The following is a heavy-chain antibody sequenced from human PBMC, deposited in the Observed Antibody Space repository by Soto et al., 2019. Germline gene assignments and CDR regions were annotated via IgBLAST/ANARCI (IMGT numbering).Heavy chain of an antibody. CDR2: IGRGGDT. Sequence: GGSLRLSCEVSGFTLTSYGINWARQAPDKGLEWVSTIGRGGDTFYADSVRGRFTISRDNSKNTLFLQMNSLRAEDTALYFCAKDGTTAGIHYYGMDIWGQGTTVTVSS. CDR1: GFTLTSYG. J-gene: IGHJ6*02. CDR3: AKDGTTAGIHYYGMDI. D-gene: IGHD1-1*01. V-gene: IGHV3-23*01.